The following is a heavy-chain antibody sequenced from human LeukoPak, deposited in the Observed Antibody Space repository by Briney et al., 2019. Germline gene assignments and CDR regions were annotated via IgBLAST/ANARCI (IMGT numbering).Heavy chain of an antibody. Sequence: KPSETLSLTCAVYGGSFSGYYWSWIRQPPGKGLEWIGEINHSGSTNYNPSLKSRVTISVDTSKNQFSLKLSSVTAVDTAVYYCARTYSSGWLAVDYWGQGTLVTVSS. CDR2: INHSGST. J-gene: IGHJ4*02. V-gene: IGHV4-34*01. CDR1: GGSFSGYY. D-gene: IGHD6-19*01. CDR3: ARTYSSGWLAVDY.